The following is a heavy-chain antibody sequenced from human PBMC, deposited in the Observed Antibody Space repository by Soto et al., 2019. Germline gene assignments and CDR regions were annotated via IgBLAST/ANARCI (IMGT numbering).Heavy chain of an antibody. Sequence: PGRALRLSCAASGFTSSSYWMSWVRQAPGKEQEWVANIKQDGSEKYYVDSVKGRFTISRDNAKNSLYLQMNSLRAEDTAVYYCARDPNIVATMGSSYYCDLIDFWGQGTTVTGSS. J-gene: IGHJ6*02. V-gene: IGHV3-7*01. CDR3: ARDPNIVATMGSSYYCDLIDF. CDR2: IKQDGSEK. CDR1: GFTSSSYW. D-gene: IGHD5-12*01.